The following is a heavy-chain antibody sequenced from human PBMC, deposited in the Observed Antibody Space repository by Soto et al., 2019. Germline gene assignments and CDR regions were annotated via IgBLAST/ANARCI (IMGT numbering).Heavy chain of an antibody. J-gene: IGHJ6*02. CDR3: ARGHSTDCSNGVCSFFYNHEMDV. CDR2: INPKSGGT. Sequence: WVSVNVSCKASGYSFTDYHIHWVRQAPGQGLEWLGRINPKSGGTSTAQKFQGWVTMTRDRSISTVYMELTRLRSDDTAVYFCARGHSTDCSNGVCSFFYNHEMDVWGQGTTVTVPS. V-gene: IGHV1-2*04. CDR1: GYSFTDYH. D-gene: IGHD2-8*01.